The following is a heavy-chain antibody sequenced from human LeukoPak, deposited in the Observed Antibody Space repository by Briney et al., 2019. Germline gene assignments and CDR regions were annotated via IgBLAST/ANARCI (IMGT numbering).Heavy chain of an antibody. CDR1: GYSISSGYY. Sequence: SETLSLTCAVSGYSISSGYYWGWIRQPPGKGLEWIGSIYHSGRTYYNPSLKSRVTISVDTSKNQFSLKLSSVTAADTAVYYCARLSTYYDFWSGYYLGFDPWGQGTLVTVSS. CDR3: ARLSTYYDFWSGYYLGFDP. D-gene: IGHD3-3*01. CDR2: IYHSGRT. J-gene: IGHJ5*02. V-gene: IGHV4-38-2*01.